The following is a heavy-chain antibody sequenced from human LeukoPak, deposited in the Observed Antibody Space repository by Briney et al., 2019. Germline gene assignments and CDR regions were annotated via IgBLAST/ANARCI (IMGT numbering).Heavy chain of an antibody. CDR3: ARDYFDSXDYPQTYYYYYMDV. CDR1: GFTFSRYS. J-gene: IGHJ6*03. Sequence: PGGSLRLSCAASGFTFSRYSMNWVRQAPGKGLEWVASISSTSTFIYSADSVKGRFTISRDTAKNSLFLQMNSLRAEDTAIYYCARDYFDSXDYPQTYYYYYMDVWGKGTTVTVSS. D-gene: IGHD3-22*01. V-gene: IGHV3-21*01. CDR2: ISSTSTFI.